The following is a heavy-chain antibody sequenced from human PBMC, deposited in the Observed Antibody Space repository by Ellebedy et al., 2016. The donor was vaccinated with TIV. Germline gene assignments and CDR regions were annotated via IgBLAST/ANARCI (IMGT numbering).Heavy chain of an antibody. D-gene: IGHD3-16*01. CDR3: ARDNWGSYDY. V-gene: IGHV3-72*01. J-gene: IGHJ4*02. CDR1: GFSFSDWY. CDR2: IKNKADSYTT. Sequence: PGGSLRLSCAASGFSFSDWYMDWVRQAPGRGLAWVGRIKNKADSYTTHYAASVKGRFTISRDNSKNSLYLQMDSLNTEDTAVYYCARDNWGSYDYWGQGTLVTVSS.